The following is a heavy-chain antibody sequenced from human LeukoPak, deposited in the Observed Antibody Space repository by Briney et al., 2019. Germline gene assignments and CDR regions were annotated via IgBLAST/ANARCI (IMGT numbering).Heavy chain of an antibody. CDR2: INPNSGGT. CDR3: ARIDILTGYYLLFDY. V-gene: IGHV1-2*02. J-gene: IGHJ4*02. D-gene: IGHD3-9*01. Sequence: ASVKVSCKASGYTFTGYYMHWVRQAPGQGLEWMGWINPNSGGTNYAQKFQGRVTMTRDTSISTAYMELSRLRSDDTAVYYCARIDILTGYYLLFDYWGQGTLVTASS. CDR1: GYTFTGYY.